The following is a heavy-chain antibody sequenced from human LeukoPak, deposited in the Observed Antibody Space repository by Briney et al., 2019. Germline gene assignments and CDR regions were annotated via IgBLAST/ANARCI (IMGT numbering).Heavy chain of an antibody. Sequence: GGSLRLSCAASGFTFSSYSMNWVRQAPGKGLEYVSAITGDGSSIFYADSVKGRFTISRDNSRNTLFLQMDGLRTEDMAVYYCARGMTRDYDLGHDYWGQGTLVTVSS. CDR1: GFTFSSYS. CDR2: ITGDGSSI. D-gene: IGHD3-22*01. CDR3: ARGMTRDYDLGHDY. J-gene: IGHJ4*02. V-gene: IGHV3-64*02.